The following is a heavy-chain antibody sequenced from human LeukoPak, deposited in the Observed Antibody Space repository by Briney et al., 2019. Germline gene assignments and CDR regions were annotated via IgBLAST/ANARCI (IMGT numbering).Heavy chain of an antibody. CDR1: GFTFSSYG. V-gene: IGHV3-30*18. J-gene: IGHJ5*02. CDR2: ISYDGSNK. Sequence: GRSLRLSCAASGFTFSSYGMHWVRQAPGKGLEWVAVISYDGSNKYYADSVKGRFTISRDNAKNSLYLQMNSLRAEDMALYYCAKGAYSSSRGWFDPWGQGTLVTVSS. D-gene: IGHD6-13*01. CDR3: AKGAYSSSRGWFDP.